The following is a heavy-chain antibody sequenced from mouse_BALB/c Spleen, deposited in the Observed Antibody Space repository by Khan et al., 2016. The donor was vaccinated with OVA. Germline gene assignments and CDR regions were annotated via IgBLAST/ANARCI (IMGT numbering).Heavy chain of an antibody. CDR3: GRDGASYRNDCWFAY. D-gene: IGHD2-14*01. Sequence: QVQLKQSGAELARPGASVKMSCKASGYTFTSYTIPWIKQRPGQGLEWIGYINPSNGYTNYNQKFKDKATLTADKSSTTAYLQLSSLTSDDSAVYYCGRDGASYRNDCWFAYWGQGTLVTVSA. CDR1: GYTFTSYT. J-gene: IGHJ3*01. V-gene: IGHV1-4*01. CDR2: INPSNGYT.